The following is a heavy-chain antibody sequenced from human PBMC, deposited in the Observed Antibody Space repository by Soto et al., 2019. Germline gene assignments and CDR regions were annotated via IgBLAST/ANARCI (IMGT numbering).Heavy chain of an antibody. Sequence: QVQLQESGPGLVKPSETLSLTCTVSGGSISKYYWCWFRQPPGRGLERIGNIYYSGSTNYNPTLKSRVTISVDTSKNQFSLKLSSVTATDTAVYYCAREKGYSSGWYYDAFDIWGQGTMVTVSS. D-gene: IGHD6-19*01. CDR3: AREKGYSSGWYYDAFDI. V-gene: IGHV4-59*01. J-gene: IGHJ3*02. CDR1: GGSISKYY. CDR2: IYYSGST.